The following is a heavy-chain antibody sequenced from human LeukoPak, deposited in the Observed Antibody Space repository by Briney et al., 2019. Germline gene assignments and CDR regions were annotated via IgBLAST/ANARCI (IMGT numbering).Heavy chain of an antibody. V-gene: IGHV1-24*01. CDR3: ATEYSSGWWGAFDI. J-gene: IGHJ3*02. Sequence: ASVKVSCKVSGYTLTELSMHWVRQAPGKGLEWMGGFDPEDGETIYAQKFQGRVTMTEDTSTDTAYMELSSLRSEDTAAYYCATEYSSGWWGAFDIWGRGTMVTVSS. CDR1: GYTLTELS. CDR2: FDPEDGET. D-gene: IGHD6-19*01.